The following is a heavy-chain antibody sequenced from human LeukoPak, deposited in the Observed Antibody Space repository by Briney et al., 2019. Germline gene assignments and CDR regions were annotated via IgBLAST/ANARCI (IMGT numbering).Heavy chain of an antibody. CDR2: IYGNGAGI. Sequence: PGTSLRLSCAASGFTFSKYGMHWVRQAPGKGLEWVSGIYGNGAGIQYADSVKGRFTISRDNSKNTLYLQMNSLRAEDTALYYCAKDRLPDGRWSLDYWGQGTLVTVSS. V-gene: IGHV3-23*01. CDR1: GFTFSKYG. D-gene: IGHD6-13*01. CDR3: AKDRLPDGRWSLDY. J-gene: IGHJ4*02.